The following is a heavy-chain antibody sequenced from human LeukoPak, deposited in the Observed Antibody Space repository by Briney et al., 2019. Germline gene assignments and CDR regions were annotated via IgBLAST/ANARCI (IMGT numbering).Heavy chain of an antibody. Sequence: SETLSLTCTVSGYSISSGYYWGWIRQPPGKGLEWIGSIYHSGSTYYNPSLKSRVTISVDTSKNQFSLKLSSVTAADTAVYYCARRRRDGDYDYFDYWGQGTLVTVSS. CDR3: ARRRRDGDYDYFDY. CDR1: GYSISSGYY. CDR2: IYHSGST. V-gene: IGHV4-38-2*02. D-gene: IGHD4-17*01. J-gene: IGHJ4*02.